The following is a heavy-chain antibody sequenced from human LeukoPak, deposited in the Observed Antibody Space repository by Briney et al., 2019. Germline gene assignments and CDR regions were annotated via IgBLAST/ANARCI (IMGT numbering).Heavy chain of an antibody. D-gene: IGHD6-19*01. CDR2: IYYSGTT. J-gene: IGHJ4*02. Sequence: SETLSLTCSVSGGSISSTYFYWGWIRQPPGKGLEWIENIYYSGTTYYNPSLKSRVTISIDTSKNQSSLKLSSVTAADTAVYFCARVRAGYCDYWGQGTLVAVSS. CDR3: ARVRAGYCDY. CDR1: GGSISSTYFY. V-gene: IGHV4-39*07.